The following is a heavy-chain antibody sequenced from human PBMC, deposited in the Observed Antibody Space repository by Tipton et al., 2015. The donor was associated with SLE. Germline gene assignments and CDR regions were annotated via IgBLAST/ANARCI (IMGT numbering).Heavy chain of an antibody. D-gene: IGHD5-12*01. J-gene: IGHJ4*02. Sequence: TLSLTCTVSGGSMSSHFWNWIRQPPGKGLEWIGYVYNSGSTKYNASLTSRVTISLDTSKNQFSLKLTSVSAADTAVYYCARDPGGYLDYWGQGTVVTVSS. CDR1: GGSMSSHF. CDR2: VYNSGST. CDR3: ARDPGGYLDY. V-gene: IGHV4-59*11.